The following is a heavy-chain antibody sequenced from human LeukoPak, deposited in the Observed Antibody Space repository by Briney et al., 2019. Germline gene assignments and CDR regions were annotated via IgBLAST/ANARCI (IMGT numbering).Heavy chain of an antibody. CDR2: ISSSSSYI. CDR3: ARVVDDSSGSHDFDI. D-gene: IGHD3-22*01. CDR1: GFTFSSYS. J-gene: IGHJ3*02. V-gene: IGHV3-21*01. Sequence: KPGGSLRLSCAASGFTFSSYSMNWVRQAPGKGLEWVSSISSSSSYIYYADSVKGRFTISRDNAKNSLYLQMNSLRAEDTAVYYCARVVDDSSGSHDFDIWGQGTMVTVSS.